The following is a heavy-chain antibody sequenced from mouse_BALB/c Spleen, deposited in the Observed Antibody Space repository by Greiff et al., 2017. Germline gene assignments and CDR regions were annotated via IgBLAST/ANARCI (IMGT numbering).Heavy chain of an antibody. J-gene: IGHJ4*01. CDR1: GFTFSSFG. Sequence: EVQLVESGGGLVQPGGSRKLSCAASGFTFSSFGMHWVRQAPEKGLEWVAYISSGSSTIYYADTVKGRFTISRDNPKNTLFLQMTSLRSEDTAMYYCARRYGSSYYAMDYWGQGTSVTVSS. V-gene: IGHV5-17*02. D-gene: IGHD1-1*01. CDR3: ARRYGSSYYAMDY. CDR2: ISSGSSTI.